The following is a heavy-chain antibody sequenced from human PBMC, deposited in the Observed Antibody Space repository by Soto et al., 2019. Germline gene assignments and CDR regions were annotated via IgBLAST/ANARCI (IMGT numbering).Heavy chain of an antibody. J-gene: IGHJ5*02. V-gene: IGHV4-59*01. CDR2: IYYSGST. Sequence: QVQLQESGPGLVKPSETLSLTCTVSGGSISSYYWSWIRQPPGKGLEWIGYIYYSGSTNYNPSLKSRVPLSVATSKNQFSLKLSSVTAADTAVYYCASYGSGRYPRFDPWGQGTLVTVSS. CDR1: GGSISSYY. CDR3: ASYGSGRYPRFDP. D-gene: IGHD3-10*01.